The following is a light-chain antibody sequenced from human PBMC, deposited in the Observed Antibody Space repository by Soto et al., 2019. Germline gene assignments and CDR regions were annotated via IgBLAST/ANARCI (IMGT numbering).Light chain of an antibody. CDR1: SSNIGRNT. Sequence: QSVLTQPPSPSGTPGQRVTISCSGSSSNIGRNTVNWYQQRPGKAPKLLMYSSIQRPSGVPDRFSGSKSGTSASLAITGLQAEDEADYYCQSYDSSLSVVFGGGTKLTVL. CDR3: QSYDSSLSVV. V-gene: IGLV1-44*01. J-gene: IGLJ2*01. CDR2: SSI.